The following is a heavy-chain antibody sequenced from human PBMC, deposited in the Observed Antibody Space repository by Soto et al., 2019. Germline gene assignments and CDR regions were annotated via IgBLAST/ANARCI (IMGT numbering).Heavy chain of an antibody. V-gene: IGHV3-23*01. D-gene: IGHD3-9*01. Sequence: GGSLRLSCAASGFTFSSYAMSWVRQAPGKGLEWVSAISGSGGSTYYADSVKGRFTISRDNSKNTLYLQMNSLRAEDTAVYYCAKEKGGPRYDILTGYYRAGYYGDYWGQGTIVTVSA. J-gene: IGHJ4*02. CDR2: ISGSGGST. CDR1: GFTFSSYA. CDR3: AKEKGGPRYDILTGYYRAGYYGDY.